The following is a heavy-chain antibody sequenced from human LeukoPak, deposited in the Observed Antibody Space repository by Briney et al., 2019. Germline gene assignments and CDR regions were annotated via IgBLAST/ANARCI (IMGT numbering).Heavy chain of an antibody. J-gene: IGHJ4*02. D-gene: IGHD6-19*01. V-gene: IGHV3-23*01. CDR3: TKGPKGSGGVAGTFDY. Sequence: GGYLRLSCAASGFTFSSYAMSWLRQAPGKGLEWVSAISGSGGSTYYADSVKGRFTISRDNSKNTLYLQMNSLRAEDTAVYYCTKGPKGSGGVAGTFDYLGQGTLVTVSS. CDR2: ISGSGGST. CDR1: GFTFSSYA.